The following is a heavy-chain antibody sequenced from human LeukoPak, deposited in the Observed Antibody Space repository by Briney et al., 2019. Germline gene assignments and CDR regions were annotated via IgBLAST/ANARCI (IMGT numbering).Heavy chain of an antibody. D-gene: IGHD3-10*01. CDR1: GFTFSSYS. CDR3: ARSSGSGNPAFDI. Sequence: PGGSLRLSCAASGFTFSSYSMNWVRQAPGKGLEWVSSISSSSSYIYYADSVKGRFTISRDNAKNSLYLQTNSLRAEDTAVYYCARSSGSGNPAFDIWGQGTMVTVSS. CDR2: ISSSSSYI. V-gene: IGHV3-21*01. J-gene: IGHJ3*02.